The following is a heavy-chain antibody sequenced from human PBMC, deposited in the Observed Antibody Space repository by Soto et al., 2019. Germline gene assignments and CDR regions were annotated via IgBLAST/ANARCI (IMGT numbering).Heavy chain of an antibody. CDR2: VHISGHS. Sequence: SETLSLTCTLSGGSVRAPDWWNLGRQSPDKGLEWIAEVHISGHSNYNPSLRSRVSVSIDSSKNQFYLNLNSVTAADTAIYYCARVRQGCSANNCYFDPWGQGTQVTVSS. D-gene: IGHD1-1*01. V-gene: IGHV4-4*02. CDR1: GGSVRAPDW. CDR3: ARVRQGCSANNCYFDP. J-gene: IGHJ5*01.